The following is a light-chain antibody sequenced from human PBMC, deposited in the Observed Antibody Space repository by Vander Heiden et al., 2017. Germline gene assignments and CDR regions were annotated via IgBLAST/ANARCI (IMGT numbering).Light chain of an antibody. V-gene: IGKV2-29*03. CDR3: VQDVQLPWT. CDR2: RVS. Sequence: DIVMTQTPLSLSVTPGQPASISCKSSQSLQYDDGKAFLYWFLQRPGQPPQLLIYRVSTRFSGVPDRFIGSGSGTDFTLEISRVEAEDVGVYYCVQDVQLPWTFDQGTKVEIK. J-gene: IGKJ1*01. CDR1: QSLQYDDGKAF.